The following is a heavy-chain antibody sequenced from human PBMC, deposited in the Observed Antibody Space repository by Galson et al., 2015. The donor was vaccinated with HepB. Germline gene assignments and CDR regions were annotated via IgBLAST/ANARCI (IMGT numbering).Heavy chain of an antibody. V-gene: IGHV1-24*01. J-gene: IGHJ5*02. Sequence: SVKVSCKVSGYTLTELSMHWVRQAPGKGLEWMGGFDPEDGETIYAQKFQGRVTMTEDTSTDTAYMELSSLRSEDTAVYYCATDFGGVARFDPWGQGTLVTVSS. CDR2: FDPEDGET. CDR3: ATDFGGVARFDP. CDR1: GYTLTELS. D-gene: IGHD3-10*01.